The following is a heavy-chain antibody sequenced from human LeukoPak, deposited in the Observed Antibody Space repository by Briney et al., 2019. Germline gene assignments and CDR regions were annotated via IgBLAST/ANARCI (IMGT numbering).Heavy chain of an antibody. J-gene: IGHJ4*02. CDR3: VSDIVVVVAANDY. CDR1: GFTFSSYS. D-gene: IGHD2-15*01. CDR2: ISSSSSYI. V-gene: IGHV3-21*01. Sequence: PGGSLRLSCAASGFTFSSYSMNWVRQAPGKGLEWVSSISSSSSYIYYADSVKGRFTISRDNAKNSLYLQMNSLRAEDTAVYYCVSDIVVVVAANDYWGQGTLVTVSS.